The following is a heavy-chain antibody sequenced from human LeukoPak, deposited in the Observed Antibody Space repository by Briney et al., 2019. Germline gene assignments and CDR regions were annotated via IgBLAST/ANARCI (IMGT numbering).Heavy chain of an antibody. J-gene: IGHJ1*01. Sequence: GGSLRLSCAASGFTFSSYWMSWVRQAPGKGLEWVANIKQDGSEKYYVDSVKGRFTISRDNAKNSLYLQMNSLRAEDTAVYYCATYSTLNARDFQHWGQGTLVIVSS. CDR1: GFTFSSYW. CDR2: IKQDGSEK. V-gene: IGHV3-7*01. CDR3: ATYSTLNARDFQH. D-gene: IGHD2/OR15-2a*01.